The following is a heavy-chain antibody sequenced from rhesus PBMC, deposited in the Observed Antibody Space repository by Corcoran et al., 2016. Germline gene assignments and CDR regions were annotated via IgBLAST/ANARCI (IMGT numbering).Heavy chain of an antibody. Sequence: QVQLQESGPGLVKPLETLSLTCAVSGGSISSNYWSWIRQPPGKGLEWIGYIYGSGSSTNDNPTLKSRVTLSGDTSKNQFSLKLSSVTAADTAVFYCARGGPTGFDYWGQGVLVTVSS. J-gene: IGHJ4*01. CDR2: IYGSGSST. CDR1: GGSISSNY. V-gene: IGHV4S11*01. D-gene: IGHD3-9*01. CDR3: ARGGPTGFDY.